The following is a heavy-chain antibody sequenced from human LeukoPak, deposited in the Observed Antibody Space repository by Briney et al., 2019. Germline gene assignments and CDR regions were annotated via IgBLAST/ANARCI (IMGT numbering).Heavy chain of an antibody. D-gene: IGHD5-18*01. Sequence: GGCLRLSCAASGFTFSSYAMSWGREAPGKGLEWVSAICGSGSSTYYADSVNGRFNISRDNSKDSLYLQMNSLRAEDTALYYCAKDKYSYRSYGMDVWGQGTTVTVSS. J-gene: IGHJ6*02. CDR2: ICGSGSST. V-gene: IGHV3-23*01. CDR3: AKDKYSYRSYGMDV. CDR1: GFTFSSYA.